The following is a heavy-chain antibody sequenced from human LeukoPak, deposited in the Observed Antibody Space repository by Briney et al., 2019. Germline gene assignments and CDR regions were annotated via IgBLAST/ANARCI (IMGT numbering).Heavy chain of an antibody. CDR1: GDSVSSNSAA. D-gene: IGHD4-23*01. V-gene: IGHV6-1*01. CDR2: TYYRSKWYN. J-gene: IGHJ5*02. Sequence: SQTLSLTCALSGDSVSSNSAAWNWIRQSPSRGLEWLGRTYYRSKWYNDYAVSVKSRITINPDTSKNQFSLQLNSVTPEDTAVYYCARSKTTVVINWFDPWGQGTLVTVSS. CDR3: ARSKTTVVINWFDP.